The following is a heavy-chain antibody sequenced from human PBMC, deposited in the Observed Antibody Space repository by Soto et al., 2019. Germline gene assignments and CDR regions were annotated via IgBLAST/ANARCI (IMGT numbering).Heavy chain of an antibody. Sequence: EVQLVESGGGLVQPGGSLRLSCTASGFTFSDHYMDWLRQAPGKGLEWVGRIRKKVNSYTTEYAASVKGRFTISRDDSKNSLYLQMGSLKTEDTAVYYCARASETYYFDYWGQGTLVTVSS. J-gene: IGHJ4*02. V-gene: IGHV3-72*01. CDR1: GFTFSDHY. CDR3: ARASETYYFDY. D-gene: IGHD1-26*01. CDR2: IRKKVNSYTT.